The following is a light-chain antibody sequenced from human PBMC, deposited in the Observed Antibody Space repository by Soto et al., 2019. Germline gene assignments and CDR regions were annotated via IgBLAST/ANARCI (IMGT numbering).Light chain of an antibody. CDR2: EVN. Sequence: QSALIQPASVSGSPGQSITISCTGTSSDVGGSNYVSWYQHHPHRAPKLLIYEVNYRPSGVSDRFSGSKSGNTASLTISGLQAEEEADYYCSSYTSSNTLEVFGVGTKLTVL. CDR1: SSDVGGSNY. J-gene: IGLJ1*01. CDR3: SSYTSSNTLEV. V-gene: IGLV2-14*01.